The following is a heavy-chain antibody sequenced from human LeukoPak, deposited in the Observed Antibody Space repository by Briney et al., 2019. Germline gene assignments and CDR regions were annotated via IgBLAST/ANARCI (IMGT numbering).Heavy chain of an antibody. CDR1: GGSISSSSYS. J-gene: IGHJ5*02. Sequence: SETLSLTCTVSGGSISSSSYSWDWIRQPPGRGLEWIGNIYYSGSTYYNPSLKSRVKISVDTSKNRFSLKLSSVTAADTAVYYCARVMVAALGWSDPWGQGTLVTVSS. D-gene: IGHD2-15*01. CDR2: IYYSGST. CDR3: ARVMVAALGWSDP. V-gene: IGHV4-39*01.